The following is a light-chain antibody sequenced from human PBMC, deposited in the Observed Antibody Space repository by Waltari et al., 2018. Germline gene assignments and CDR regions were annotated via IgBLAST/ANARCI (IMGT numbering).Light chain of an antibody. CDR3: CSFRGGDSFV. Sequence: QSALTQPASVSGSPGQSLTISCLGTTRYIGAYYYLSCYQQFPGKAPKLIIYDVTKRPSGISGRFSGSKSGNTASLTISGLQAEDEGDYYCCSFRGGDSFVFGTGTRVTVV. V-gene: IGLV2-14*03. CDR2: DVT. CDR1: TRYIGAYYY. J-gene: IGLJ1*01.